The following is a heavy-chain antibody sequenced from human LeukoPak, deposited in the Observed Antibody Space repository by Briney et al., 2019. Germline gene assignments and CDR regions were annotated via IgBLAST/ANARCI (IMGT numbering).Heavy chain of an antibody. CDR1: GFTFSTYW. CDR3: ARVPLEYSSYYYYYYYMDV. V-gene: IGHV3-74*01. CDR2: INSDGSST. D-gene: IGHD6-6*01. Sequence: GGSLRLSCAASGFTFSTYWMHWVRQAPGKGLVWVSRINSDGSSTSYADSVKGRFTISRDNAKNTVYLQMNSLRAEDTAVYYCARVPLEYSSYYYYYYYMDVWGKGTTVTVSS. J-gene: IGHJ6*03.